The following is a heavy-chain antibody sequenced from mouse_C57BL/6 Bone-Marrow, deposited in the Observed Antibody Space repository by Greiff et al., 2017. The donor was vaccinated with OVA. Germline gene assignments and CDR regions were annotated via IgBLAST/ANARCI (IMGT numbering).Heavy chain of an antibody. Sequence: QVHVKQSGAELARPGASVKMSCKASGYTFTSYTMHWVKQRPGQGLEWIGYINPSSGYTKYNQKFKDKATLTADKSSSTAYMQLSSLTSEDSAVYYCARWGYYDYDDVYWYFDVWGTGTTVTVSS. CDR2: INPSSGYT. J-gene: IGHJ1*03. CDR1: GYTFTSYT. V-gene: IGHV1-4*01. CDR3: ARWGYYDYDDVYWYFDV. D-gene: IGHD2-4*01.